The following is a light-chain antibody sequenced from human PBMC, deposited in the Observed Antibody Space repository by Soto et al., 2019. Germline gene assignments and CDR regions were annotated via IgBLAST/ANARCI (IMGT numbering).Light chain of an antibody. CDR2: EVT. V-gene: IGLV2-14*01. Sequence: QSVLTQPASVSRSPGQSITISCTGSISDIGRYKYVSWYQQHPDKAPRLIIYEVTNRPSGVSSRFSGSKSHNTASLTISGLQAEDEADYYCSSYTDDTTYVFGTGTTVTVL. CDR1: ISDIGRYKY. J-gene: IGLJ1*01. CDR3: SSYTDDTTYV.